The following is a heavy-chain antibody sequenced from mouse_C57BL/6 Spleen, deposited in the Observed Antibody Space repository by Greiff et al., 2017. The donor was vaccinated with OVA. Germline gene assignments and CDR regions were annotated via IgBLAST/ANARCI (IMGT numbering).Heavy chain of an antibody. D-gene: IGHD2-14*01. CDR3: TGGTGGFAY. Sequence: EVKLVESGGGLVQPGGSMKLSCVASGFTFSNYWMNWVRQSPEKGLEWVAQIRLKSDNYATHYAESVKGRFTISRDDSKSSVYLQMNNLRAEDTGIYYCTGGTGGFAYWGQGTLVTVSA. V-gene: IGHV6-3*01. CDR2: IRLKSDNYAT. J-gene: IGHJ3*01. CDR1: GFTFSNYW.